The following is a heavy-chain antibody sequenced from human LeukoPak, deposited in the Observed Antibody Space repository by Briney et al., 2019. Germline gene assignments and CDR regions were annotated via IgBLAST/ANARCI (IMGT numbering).Heavy chain of an antibody. V-gene: IGHV3-23*01. Sequence: PSETLSLTCAVYGGSFSGYYWSWVRQAPGKGLEWVSAISGSGGSTYYADSVKGRFTISRDNSKNTLYLQMNSLRAEDTAVYYCAKDLAYYDFWSGYYPIYFDYWGQGTLVTVSS. CDR2: ISGSGGST. CDR3: AKDLAYYDFWSGYYPIYFDY. CDR1: GGSFSGYY. D-gene: IGHD3-3*01. J-gene: IGHJ4*02.